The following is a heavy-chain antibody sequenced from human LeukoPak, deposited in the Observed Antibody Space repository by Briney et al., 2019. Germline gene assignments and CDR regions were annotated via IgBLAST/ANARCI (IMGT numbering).Heavy chain of an antibody. J-gene: IGHJ4*02. CDR3: ARGYCSGGSCYSDY. CDR2: INSDGSST. Sequence: GGSLRLSCAASGFTFSSYWMHWVRQAPGKGLVWVSRINSDGSSTSYADSVKGRFTISRDNAKNTLYLQVNSLRAEDTAVYYCARGYCSGGSCYSDYWGQGTLVTVSS. D-gene: IGHD2-15*01. V-gene: IGHV3-74*01. CDR1: GFTFSSYW.